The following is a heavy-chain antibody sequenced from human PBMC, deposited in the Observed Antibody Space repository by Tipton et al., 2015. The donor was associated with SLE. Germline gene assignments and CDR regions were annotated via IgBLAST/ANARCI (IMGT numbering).Heavy chain of an antibody. Sequence: SLRLSCAVSGFTFRTYAMSWVRQAPGKGLEWVSSISGGGGSTYYAQSFKGRFTISRDNSQNTLYLQMNSLRAEDTAVYYCAKEDIVVVEAFDIWGQGTMVTVSS. CDR3: AKEDIVVVEAFDI. V-gene: IGHV3-23*01. CDR2: ISGGGGST. CDR1: GFTFRTYA. J-gene: IGHJ3*02. D-gene: IGHD2-2*01.